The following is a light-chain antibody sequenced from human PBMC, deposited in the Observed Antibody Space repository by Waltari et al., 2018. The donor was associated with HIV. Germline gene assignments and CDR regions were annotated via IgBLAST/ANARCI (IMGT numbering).Light chain of an antibody. CDR1: NIGSYS. J-gene: IGLJ2*01. V-gene: IGLV3-21*02. Sequence: SYVLTQAPSVSVAPGQTARITCGGNNIGSYSVTWYQQTPGQAPVLVVYDDSDRPSGIPERIYGSNSGNTATLTINRVEAGDEADYSCQVWDSNSDDYVFGGGTKLTVL. CDR3: QVWDSNSDDYV. CDR2: DDS.